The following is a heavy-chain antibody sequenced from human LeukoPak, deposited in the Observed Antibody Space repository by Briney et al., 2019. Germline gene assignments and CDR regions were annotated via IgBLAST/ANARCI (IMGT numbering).Heavy chain of an antibody. D-gene: IGHD6-13*01. CDR2: ISSGSGNI. CDR1: GFTFNSYG. Sequence: GGSLRLSCAASGFTFNSYGMHWVRQAPGKGLEWVSYISSGSGNIYYAGSVKGRFTISRDNAKNSLYLQMNSLRDEDTAVYYCARERSDIAAGDHGARYYFDYWGQGTLVTVSS. V-gene: IGHV3-48*02. J-gene: IGHJ4*02. CDR3: ARERSDIAAGDHGARYYFDY.